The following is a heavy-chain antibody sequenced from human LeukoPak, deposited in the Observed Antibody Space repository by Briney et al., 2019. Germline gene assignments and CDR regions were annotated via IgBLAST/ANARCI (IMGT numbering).Heavy chain of an antibody. J-gene: IGHJ5*02. Sequence: SETLSLTCDVYGGSFSGYYWSWILQPPGKGLEWIGEINHSGSTNYNPSLKSRVTISVDTSKNQFSLKLSSVTAADTAVYYCARGGHYYDYPGDWFDPWGQGTLVTVSS. CDR2: INHSGST. CDR1: GGSFSGYY. CDR3: ARGGHYYDYPGDWFDP. V-gene: IGHV4-34*01. D-gene: IGHD3-22*01.